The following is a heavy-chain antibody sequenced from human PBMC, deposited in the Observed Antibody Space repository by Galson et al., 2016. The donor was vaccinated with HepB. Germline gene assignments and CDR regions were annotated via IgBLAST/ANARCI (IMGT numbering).Heavy chain of an antibody. V-gene: IGHV3-7*01. D-gene: IGHD6-19*01. CDR1: GFTFSSYW. Sequence: SLRLSCAGSGFTFSSYWMTWVRQAPGKGLEWVANINRDGSVTHYVDSVEGRFTISRDSAKNSLFLQMNCLRVEDTAVYYCARDRTTGDSSAWYDALDYWGQGTPVTISS. CDR3: ARDRTTGDSSAWYDALDY. J-gene: IGHJ4*02. CDR2: INRDGSVT.